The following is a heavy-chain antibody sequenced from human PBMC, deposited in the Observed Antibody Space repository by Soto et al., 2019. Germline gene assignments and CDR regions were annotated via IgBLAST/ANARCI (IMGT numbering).Heavy chain of an antibody. CDR3: TRGERDCSGASCYDY. CDR2: MNPNSGNT. J-gene: IGHJ4*02. Sequence: GASVKVSCKASGYTFTSYDINWVRQATGQGLEWMGWMNPNSGNTGYAQKFQGRVTMTRDTSISTAYMELSSLRSEDTAIYYCTRGERDCSGASCYDYWSQGTLVTVSS. D-gene: IGHD2-15*01. V-gene: IGHV1-8*01. CDR1: GYTFTSYD.